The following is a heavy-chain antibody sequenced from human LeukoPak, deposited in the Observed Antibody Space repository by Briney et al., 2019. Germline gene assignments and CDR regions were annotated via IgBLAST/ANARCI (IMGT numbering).Heavy chain of an antibody. Sequence: GGSLRLSCAASGLTFSTYVMYWARQAPGKGLEWLAYIRYDGSNKYYADSVKGRFTISRDNSNSTLYLQMNSLRAEDTAVYYCAKDMSMVRGVMGYFDYWGQGTLVTVSS. J-gene: IGHJ4*02. D-gene: IGHD3-10*01. V-gene: IGHV3-30*02. CDR1: GLTFSTYV. CDR2: IRYDGSNK. CDR3: AKDMSMVRGVMGYFDY.